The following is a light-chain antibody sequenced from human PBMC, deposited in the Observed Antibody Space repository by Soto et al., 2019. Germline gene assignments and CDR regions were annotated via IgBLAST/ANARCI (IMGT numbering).Light chain of an antibody. V-gene: IGLV2-14*03. CDR2: DVN. CDR3: CSYSGSSTIVV. Sequence: QSALTQPASVSGSPGQSITISCTGTSRDVGGYNFVSWYQQHPGKAPRLMILDVNNRPSGVSTRFSGSKSGNTASLTISGLQAEDEADYYCCSYSGSSTIVVFGGGTKLTVL. CDR1: SRDVGGYNF. J-gene: IGLJ2*01.